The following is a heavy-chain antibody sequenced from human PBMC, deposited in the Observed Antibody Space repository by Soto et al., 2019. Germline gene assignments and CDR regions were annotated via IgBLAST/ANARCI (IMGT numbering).Heavy chain of an antibody. Sequence: EVQLVESGGGFVKPGGSLRLSCAASGFTFTSAWMNWVRQAPGKGLEWVARIVSRSDGGAIDYAAPVRGRFTISRDDSKNTLYLQMNSLKVEDTGLYFCTTATKLNAGGQVSGAFDVWGQGTMVTASS. V-gene: IGHV3-15*07. D-gene: IGHD6-25*01. CDR3: TTATKLNAGGQVSGAFDV. CDR2: IVSRSDGGAI. J-gene: IGHJ3*01. CDR1: GFTFTSAW.